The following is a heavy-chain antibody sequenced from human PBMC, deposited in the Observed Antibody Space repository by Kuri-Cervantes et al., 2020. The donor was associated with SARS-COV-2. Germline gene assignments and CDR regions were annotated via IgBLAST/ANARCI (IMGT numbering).Heavy chain of an antibody. CDR2: INHSGST. CDR1: GGSFIGYY. CDR3: ARWGVYYFDY. V-gene: IGHV4-34*01. Sequence: SETLSLTCAVYGGSFIGYYWSWIRQPPGKGLEWIGEINHSGSTNYNPSLKSRVTISVDTSKNQFSLKLSSVTAADTAVYYCARWGVYYFDYCGQGTLVTVSS. D-gene: IGHD3-16*01. J-gene: IGHJ4*02.